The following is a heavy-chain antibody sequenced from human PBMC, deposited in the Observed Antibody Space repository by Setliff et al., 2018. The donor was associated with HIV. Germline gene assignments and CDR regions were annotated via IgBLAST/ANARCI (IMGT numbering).Heavy chain of an antibody. V-gene: IGHV4-31*03. Sequence: PSETLSLTCSVSGHSISSGGYYWNWIRQRPGKGLEWIGYIYSSGSTYYNPSLQSRLSMSVDTSKNQFSLKLSSVTPADPAVYYCARSVNFLVDWFDPWGRGTLVTVSS. CDR2: IYSSGST. CDR3: ARSVNFLVDWFDP. D-gene: IGHD4-17*01. CDR1: GHSISSGGYY. J-gene: IGHJ5*02.